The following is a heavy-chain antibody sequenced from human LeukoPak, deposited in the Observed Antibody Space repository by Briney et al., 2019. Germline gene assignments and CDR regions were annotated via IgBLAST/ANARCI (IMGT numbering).Heavy chain of an antibody. D-gene: IGHD6-13*01. CDR2: INQDGTEK. Sequence: PGGSLRLSCAVSGFTFRSYWMSWLRQAPGEGLEWVAKINQDGTEKAYVDSVRGRFTISRDNAKNSLFLQMNSLRAEDTAVYYCARGPLIAAAGTWWGQGTLVTVSS. V-gene: IGHV3-7*03. CDR1: GFTFRSYW. J-gene: IGHJ4*02. CDR3: ARGPLIAAAGTW.